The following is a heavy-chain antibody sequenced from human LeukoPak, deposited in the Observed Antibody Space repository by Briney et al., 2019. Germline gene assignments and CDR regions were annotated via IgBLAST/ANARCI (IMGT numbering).Heavy chain of an antibody. J-gene: IGHJ6*03. CDR2: IRHDGTNK. CDR1: GFTFSSYG. CDR3: AKEGNYDRDYMDV. V-gene: IGHV3-30*02. D-gene: IGHD4-11*01. Sequence: GGSLRLSCAASGFTFSSYGMHWVRQAPGKGLEWVAFIRHDGTNKYYVDSVKGRFTISRDNSKNTLYLQMNSLRAEDTAVYYCAKEGNYDRDYMDVWGKGTTVTVSS.